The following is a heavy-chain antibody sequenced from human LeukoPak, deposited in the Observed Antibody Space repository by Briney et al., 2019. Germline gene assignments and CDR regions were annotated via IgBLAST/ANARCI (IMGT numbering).Heavy chain of an antibody. CDR3: ARGGAVFGTKYNWFDP. J-gene: IGHJ5*02. D-gene: IGHD1-1*01. CDR1: GGTFSSYD. CDR2: INPNSGGT. Sequence: GASVKVSCKASGGTFSSYDISWVRQAPGRGLEWMGRINPNSGGTNYAQKFQGRVTMTRDTSISTGYMEVSSLRSDDTAVYYCARGGAVFGTKYNWFDPWGQGTLVIVSS. V-gene: IGHV1-2*06.